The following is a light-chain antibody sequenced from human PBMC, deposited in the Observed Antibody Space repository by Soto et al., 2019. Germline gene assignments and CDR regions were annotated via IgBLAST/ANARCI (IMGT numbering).Light chain of an antibody. CDR3: QQYGSSPLT. J-gene: IGKJ4*01. V-gene: IGKV3-20*01. CDR1: QSVSASY. CDR2: GAS. Sequence: EIVLTQSPDTLSLSPGERATLSCRASQSVSASYLAWYQHRPGQAPRLLMYGASRRATGIPDRFSGGGSGSDFTLTISRLEPEDFVVYFCQQYGSSPLTFGGGNNVEIK.